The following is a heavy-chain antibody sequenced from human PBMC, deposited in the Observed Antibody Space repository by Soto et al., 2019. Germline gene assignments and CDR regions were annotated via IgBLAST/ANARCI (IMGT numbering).Heavy chain of an antibody. Sequence: QVQLVQSGAEVKKPGSSVKVSCKASGDTFSSYAISWVRQAPGQGLEWMGGIIPIFGTANYAQKFQGRVTITADESTSTAYMELSSLRSEDTAVYYCARDGSGYRSRASPMDVWGKGTKVTVSS. J-gene: IGHJ6*03. CDR1: GDTFSSYA. V-gene: IGHV1-69*01. D-gene: IGHD3-22*01. CDR2: IIPIFGTA. CDR3: ARDGSGYRSRASPMDV.